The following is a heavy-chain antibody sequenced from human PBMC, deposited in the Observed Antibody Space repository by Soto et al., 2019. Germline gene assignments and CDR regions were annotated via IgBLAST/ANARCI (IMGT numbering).Heavy chain of an antibody. CDR1: GNSVSSNSDA. J-gene: IGHJ5*01. CDR3: PSRPSTLDP. D-gene: IGHD6-6*01. V-gene: IGHV6-1*01. CDR2: TYYRSNWYS. Sequence: SQTRSLTCAISGNSVSSNSDAWNWIRQCRARGLECLGRTYYRSNWYSYYGPSVKSRITIKPDTYKNQFSLQLNSVTPEDTAVYYCPSRPSTLDPWGQGTLVPLSS.